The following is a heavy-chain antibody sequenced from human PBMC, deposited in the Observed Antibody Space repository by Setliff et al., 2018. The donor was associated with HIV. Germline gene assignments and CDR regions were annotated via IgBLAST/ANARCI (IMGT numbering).Heavy chain of an antibody. CDR1: GGFSISNTDY. CDR2: IHFSGTT. D-gene: IGHD3-3*01. CDR3: ARPSLGIGGGSIFDL. J-gene: IGHJ4*02. Sequence: ETLSLTCTVSGGFSISNTDYWGWIRQSPGKGLEWIGNIHFSGTTYYNPSLKSRVTMFVATSKQQFFLSLASVTAADTALYYCARPSLGIGGGSIFDLWGQGLQVTVSS. V-gene: IGHV4-39*01.